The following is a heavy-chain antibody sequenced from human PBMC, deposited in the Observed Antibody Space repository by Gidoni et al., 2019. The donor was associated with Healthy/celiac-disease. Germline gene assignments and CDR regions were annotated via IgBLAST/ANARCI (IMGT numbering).Heavy chain of an antibody. V-gene: IGHV3-33*01. J-gene: IGHJ2*01. CDR3: ARDSFQPRLVYALNWGYFDL. Sequence: QVQLVESGGGVVQPGRSLRLSCAASGFTFSSYGMHWVRQAPGKGLEWVAVIWYDGSNKYYADSVKGRFTISRDNSKNTLYLQMNSLRAEDTAVYYCARDSFQPRLVYALNWGYFDLWGRGTLVTVSS. CDR2: IWYDGSNK. D-gene: IGHD2-8*01. CDR1: GFTFSSYG.